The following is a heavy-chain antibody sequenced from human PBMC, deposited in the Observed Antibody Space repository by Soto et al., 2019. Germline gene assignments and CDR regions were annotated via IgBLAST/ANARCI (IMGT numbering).Heavy chain of an antibody. CDR1: GFTFSSYG. CDR2: ISYDGSNK. J-gene: IGHJ6*02. D-gene: IGHD2-2*01. CDR3: AKGSTSCYSSCEGASLLLSGMDV. Sequence: QVQLVESGGGVVQPGRSLRLSCAASGFTFSSYGMHWVRQAPGKGLEWVAVISYDGSNKYYADSVKGRFTISRDNSKNTLYLQMNSLRAEDTAVYYCAKGSTSCYSSCEGASLLLSGMDVWGQGTTVTVSS. V-gene: IGHV3-30*18.